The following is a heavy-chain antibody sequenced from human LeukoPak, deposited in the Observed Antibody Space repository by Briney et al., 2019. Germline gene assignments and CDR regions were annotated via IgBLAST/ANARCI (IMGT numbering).Heavy chain of an antibody. J-gene: IGHJ4*02. CDR1: GFTFSSYG. CDR2: IRYDGSNK. V-gene: IGHV3-30*02. CDR3: AKDSRVRITMVRGVMVC. D-gene: IGHD3-10*01. Sequence: HPGGSLRLSCAASGFTFSSYGMHWVRQAPGKGLEWVAFIRYDGSNKYYADSVKGRFTISRDNPKNTLYLQMNSLRAEDTAVYYCAKDSRVRITMVRGVMVCWGQGTLVTVSS.